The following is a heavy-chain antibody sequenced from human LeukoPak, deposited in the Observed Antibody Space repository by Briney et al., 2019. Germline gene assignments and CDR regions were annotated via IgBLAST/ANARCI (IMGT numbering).Heavy chain of an antibody. CDR1: GGTFSSYA. Sequence: SVKVSCKASGGTFSSYAISWVRQAPGQGLEWMGGIIPIFGTANYAQKFQGRVTITADKSTSTAYMELSSLGSEDTAVYYCARDKIAAAGTWYYYGMDVWGKGTTVTVSS. D-gene: IGHD6-13*01. V-gene: IGHV1-69*06. CDR2: IIPIFGTA. J-gene: IGHJ6*04. CDR3: ARDKIAAAGTWYYYGMDV.